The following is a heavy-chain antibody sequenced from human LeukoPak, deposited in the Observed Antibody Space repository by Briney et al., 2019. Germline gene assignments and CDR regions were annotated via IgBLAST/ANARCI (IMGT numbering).Heavy chain of an antibody. CDR1: GFTVSSNY. CDR3: AELGITMIGGV. J-gene: IGHJ6*04. V-gene: IGHV3-53*01. Sequence: GGSLRLSCAASGFTVSSNYMSWVRQAPGKGLEWVSVIYSGDSTYYADSVEGRFTISRDNSKNTLYLQMNSLRAEDTAVYYCAELGITMIGGVWGKGTTVTISS. CDR2: IYSGDST. D-gene: IGHD3-10*02.